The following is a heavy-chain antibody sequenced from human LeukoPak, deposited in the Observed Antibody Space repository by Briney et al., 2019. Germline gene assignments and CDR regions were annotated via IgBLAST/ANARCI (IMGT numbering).Heavy chain of an antibody. J-gene: IGHJ4*02. CDR1: GFTFSSYW. CDR2: INSDGSST. V-gene: IGHV3-74*01. D-gene: IGHD6-19*01. Sequence: PGGXLRPSCAASGFTFSSYWMHWVRQAPGKGLVWVSRINSDGSSTIYADSVKGRFTISRDNAKNTLYLQMNSLRAEDTAVYYCARSEGGWLDYWGQGTLVTVSS. CDR3: ARSEGGWLDY.